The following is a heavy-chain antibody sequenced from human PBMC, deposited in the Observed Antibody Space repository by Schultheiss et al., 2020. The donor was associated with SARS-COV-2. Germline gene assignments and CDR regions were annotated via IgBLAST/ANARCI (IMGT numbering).Heavy chain of an antibody. CDR2: INPNSGGT. CDR1: GGTFSSYA. Sequence: ASVKVSCKASGGTFSSYAISWVRQAPGQGLEWMGGINPNSGGTNYAQKFQGWVTMTRDTSISTAYMELSRLRSDDTAVYYCARGTRIAAAGTLDYWGQGTLVTVSS. V-gene: IGHV1-2*04. J-gene: IGHJ4*02. D-gene: IGHD6-13*01. CDR3: ARGTRIAAAGTLDY.